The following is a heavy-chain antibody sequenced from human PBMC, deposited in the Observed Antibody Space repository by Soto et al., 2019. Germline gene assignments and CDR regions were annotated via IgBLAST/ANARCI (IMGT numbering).Heavy chain of an antibody. J-gene: IGHJ4*02. CDR2: INPNSGGT. CDR3: ARDGRSGGATADFDY. Sequence: GASVKVSCKASGYTFTGYYMHWVRQAPGQGLEWMGWINPNSGGTNYAQKFQGWVTMTRDTSISTAYMELSRLRSDDTAVYYCARDGRSGGATADFDYWGQGTLVTVSS. V-gene: IGHV1-2*04. D-gene: IGHD1-26*01. CDR1: GYTFTGYY.